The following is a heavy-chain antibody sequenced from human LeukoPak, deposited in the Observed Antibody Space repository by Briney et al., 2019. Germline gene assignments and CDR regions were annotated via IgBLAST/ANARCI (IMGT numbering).Heavy chain of an antibody. V-gene: IGHV4-39*01. Sequence: SETLFLTCTVSGGSISSSSYYWGWIRQPPGKGLEWIGSIYYSGSTYYNPSLKSRVTISVDTSKNQFSLKLSSVTAADTAVYYCARHGNSNYVVRSLMFDPWGQGTLVTVSS. D-gene: IGHD4-11*01. CDR3: ARHGNSNYVVRSLMFDP. J-gene: IGHJ5*02. CDR1: GGSISSSSYY. CDR2: IYYSGST.